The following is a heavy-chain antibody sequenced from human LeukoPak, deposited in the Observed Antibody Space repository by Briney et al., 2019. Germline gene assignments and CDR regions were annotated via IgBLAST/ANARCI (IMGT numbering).Heavy chain of an antibody. CDR2: INTNTGNP. CDR1: GYTFTSNA. J-gene: IGHJ4*02. Sequence: ASVKVSCKASGYTFTSNALGWVRQAPGQGLEWMGWINTNTGNPTYAQGFTGRFVFSLDTSVSTAYLQISSLKAEDTAVYYCARGNTDLRPPPDYWGQGTLVTVSS. V-gene: IGHV7-4-1*02. CDR3: ARGNTDLRPPPDY. D-gene: IGHD3-16*01.